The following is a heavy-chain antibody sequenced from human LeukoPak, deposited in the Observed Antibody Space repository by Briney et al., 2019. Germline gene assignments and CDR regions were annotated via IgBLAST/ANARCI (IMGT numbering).Heavy chain of an antibody. CDR2: INPSGGST. V-gene: IGHV1-46*01. CDR3: AREVSHKAVAVDH. Sequence: AASVKVSCKASGYTFTSYYMHWVRQAPGQGLEWMGVINPSGGSTSYAQKFQDRVTMTRDTSTSTVYMELSSLRSEDTAVYYCAREVSHKAVAVDHWGQGTLVTVSS. D-gene: IGHD6-19*01. J-gene: IGHJ4*02. CDR1: GYTFTSYY.